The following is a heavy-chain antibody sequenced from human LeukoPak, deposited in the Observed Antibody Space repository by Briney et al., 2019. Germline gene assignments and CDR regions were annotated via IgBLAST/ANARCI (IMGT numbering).Heavy chain of an antibody. V-gene: IGHV3-23*01. CDR3: TKDHYYDSSGNFDY. CDR2: ISGIVSST. Sequence: GRSLRLSCVASGFTFSSYAMSWVRQAPGKGLEWVSTISGIVSSTYYADSVKGRFTISRDNSKNTLYLQMNSLRAEDTAVYYCTKDHYYDSSGNFDYWGQGILVTVSS. J-gene: IGHJ4*02. D-gene: IGHD3-22*01. CDR1: GFTFSSYA.